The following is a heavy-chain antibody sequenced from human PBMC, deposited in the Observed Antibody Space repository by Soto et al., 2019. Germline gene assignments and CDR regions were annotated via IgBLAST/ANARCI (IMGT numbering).Heavy chain of an antibody. CDR1: GFTFSSYA. D-gene: IGHD1-26*01. Sequence: GGSLRLSCAASGFTFSSYAMHWVRQAPGKGLEWVAVISYDGSNKYYADSVKGRFTISRDNSKNTLYLQMNSLRAEDTAVYYCARDGLGWLLVQYCFDYWGQGTLVTVSS. V-gene: IGHV3-30-3*01. CDR2: ISYDGSNK. CDR3: ARDGLGWLLVQYCFDY. J-gene: IGHJ4*02.